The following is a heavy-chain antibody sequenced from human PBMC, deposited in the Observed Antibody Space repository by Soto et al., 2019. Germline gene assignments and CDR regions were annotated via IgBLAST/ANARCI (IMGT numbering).Heavy chain of an antibody. V-gene: IGHV4-39*01. CDR1: GGSISSSSYY. J-gene: IGHJ6*02. CDR3: ARQVVGYYYYAMDV. CDR2: IFYSGST. Sequence: QLRLQESGPGLVKPSETLSLTCTVSGGSISSSSYYWGWIRQPPGKGLEWIGSIFYSGSTYYNPSLKGRVTIAVDTSKNQFSLKLSSVTAADTAVFYCARQVVGYYYYAMDVWGQGTTVTVSS. D-gene: IGHD6-6*01.